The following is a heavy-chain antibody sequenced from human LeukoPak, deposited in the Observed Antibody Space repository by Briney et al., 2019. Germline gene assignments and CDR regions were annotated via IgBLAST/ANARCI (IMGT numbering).Heavy chain of an antibody. D-gene: IGHD6-6*01. J-gene: IGHJ4*02. Sequence: SETLSLTCTVSGGSISSSSYYWGWIRQPPGKGLEWIGSIYYSGSTCYNPSLKSRVTISVDTSKNQFSLKLSSVTAADTAVYYCARHIGSSSSRGYYFDYWGQGTLVTVSS. CDR1: GGSISSSSYY. V-gene: IGHV4-39*01. CDR2: IYYSGST. CDR3: ARHIGSSSSRGYYFDY.